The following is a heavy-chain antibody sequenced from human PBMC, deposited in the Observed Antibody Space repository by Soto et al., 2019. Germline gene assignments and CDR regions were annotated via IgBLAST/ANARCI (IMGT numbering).Heavy chain of an antibody. J-gene: IGHJ4*02. Sequence: QVQLQESGPGLVKPSQTLSLTCSVSGGSISNGDYYWSWIRQSPGKGLEWIGYIYYSGITYYNPSLESRVTISVDTSKNPFFLKLNSVTAADTAVYYCARDNYYDSSGYLYWGQGTLVTVSS. D-gene: IGHD3-22*01. CDR2: IYYSGIT. CDR1: GGSISNGDYY. V-gene: IGHV4-30-4*01. CDR3: ARDNYYDSSGYLY.